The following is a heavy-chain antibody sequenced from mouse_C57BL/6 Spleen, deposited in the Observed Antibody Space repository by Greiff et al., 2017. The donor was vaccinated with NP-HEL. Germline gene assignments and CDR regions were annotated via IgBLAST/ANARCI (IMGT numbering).Heavy chain of an antibody. CDR2: INPNNGGT. CDR1: GYTFTDYY. D-gene: IGHD2-4*01. J-gene: IGHJ3*01. Sequence: VQLQQSGPELVKPGASVKISCKASGYTFTDYYMNWVKQSHGKSLEWIGDINPNNGGTSYNQKFKGKATLTVDKSSSTAYMELRSLTSEDSAVYYCARRDYDYDVFAYWGQGTLVTVSA. V-gene: IGHV1-26*01. CDR3: ARRDYDYDVFAY.